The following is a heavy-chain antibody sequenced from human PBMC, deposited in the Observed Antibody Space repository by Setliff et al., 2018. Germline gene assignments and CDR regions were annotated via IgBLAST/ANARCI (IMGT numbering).Heavy chain of an antibody. CDR3: TTDPSPTFGGVIGAAFDF. Sequence: GGSLRLSCAVSGFTFRNAWMSWVRQAPGKGLEWVGRIKSKTDGGTTDYAAPVKGRFTISRDDSKNTLYLQMNSLKTEDTAVYYCTTDPSPTFGGVIGAAFDFWGQGTMVTVSS. D-gene: IGHD3-16*01. V-gene: IGHV3-15*01. CDR1: GFTFRNAW. CDR2: IKSKTDGGTT. J-gene: IGHJ3*01.